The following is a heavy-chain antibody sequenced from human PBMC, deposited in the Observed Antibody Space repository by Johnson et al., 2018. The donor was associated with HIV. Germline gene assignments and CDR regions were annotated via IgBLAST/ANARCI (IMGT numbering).Heavy chain of an antibody. CDR2: INWNGGRT. D-gene: IGHD5-18*01. V-gene: IGHV3-20*04. CDR1: GFTFDDHG. CDR3: AREVGIQLWSSDAFDI. J-gene: IGHJ3*02. Sequence: VQLVESGGGVVRPGGSLRLSCAASGFTFDDHGMSWVRQAPGNGLEWVSGINWNGGRTGYADSVKGRFTISRDNAKNSLYLQMNSLRAEDTALYYCAREVGIQLWSSDAFDIWGQGTMVTVSS.